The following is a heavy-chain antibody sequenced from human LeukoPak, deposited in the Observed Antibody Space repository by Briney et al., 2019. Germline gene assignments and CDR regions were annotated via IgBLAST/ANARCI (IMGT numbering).Heavy chain of an antibody. V-gene: IGHV1-2*02. CDR2: INPNSGGT. J-gene: IGHJ5*02. D-gene: IGHD6-13*01. CDR3: ARGPFAVIAAAGRENWFDP. Sequence: ASVKVSCKASGYTFTSYGISWVRQAPGQGLEWMGWINPNSGGTNYAQKFQGRVTMTRDTSISTAYMELSRLRSDDTAVYYCARGPFAVIAAAGRENWFDPWGQGTLVTVSS. CDR1: GYTFTSYG.